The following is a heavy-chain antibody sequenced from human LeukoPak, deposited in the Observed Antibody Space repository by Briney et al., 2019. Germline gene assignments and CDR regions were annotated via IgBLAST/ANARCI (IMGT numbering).Heavy chain of an antibody. Sequence: ASVKVSCKASGYTFTSYGISWVRQAPGQRLEWMGWISAYNGNTNYAQKLQGRVTMTTDTSTSTAYMELRSLRSDDTAVYYCARDYGVAVAGMAFDYWGQGTLVTVSS. D-gene: IGHD6-19*01. CDR1: GYTFTSYG. J-gene: IGHJ4*02. CDR2: ISAYNGNT. CDR3: ARDYGVAVAGMAFDY. V-gene: IGHV1-18*01.